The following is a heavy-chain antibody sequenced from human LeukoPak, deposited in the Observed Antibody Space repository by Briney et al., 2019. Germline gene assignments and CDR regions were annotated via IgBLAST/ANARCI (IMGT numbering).Heavy chain of an antibody. CDR3: AGSLRAGGYCSSTSCPNYGMDV. J-gene: IGHJ6*02. CDR2: INPNSGGT. V-gene: IGHV1-2*04. D-gene: IGHD2-2*01. Sequence: GASVKVSCKASGYTFTGYYMHWVRQAPGQGLEWMGWINPNSGGTNYAQKFQGWVTMTRDTSISTAYMELSRLRSDDTAVYYCAGSLRAGGYCSSTSCPNYGMDVWGQGTTVTVSS. CDR1: GYTFTGYY.